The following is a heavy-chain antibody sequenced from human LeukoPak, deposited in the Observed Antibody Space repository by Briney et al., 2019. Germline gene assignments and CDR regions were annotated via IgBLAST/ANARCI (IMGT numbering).Heavy chain of an antibody. J-gene: IGHJ6*03. Sequence: GGSLRLSCAASGFTFSSYGMHWVRQAPGKGLEWVAFIRYDGSNKYYADSVKGRFTISRDNSKNTLYLQMNSLRAEDTAVYYCAKGYYSSTSCYKTSHYYYMDVWGKGTTVTVSS. CDR1: GFTFSSYG. CDR3: AKGYYSSTSCYKTSHYYYMDV. D-gene: IGHD2-2*02. CDR2: IRYDGSNK. V-gene: IGHV3-30*02.